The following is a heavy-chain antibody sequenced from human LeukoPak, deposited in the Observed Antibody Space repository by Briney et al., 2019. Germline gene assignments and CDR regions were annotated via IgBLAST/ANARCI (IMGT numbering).Heavy chain of an antibody. J-gene: IGHJ6*02. CDR2: ISSSARYM. CDR1: GFTLSTYS. CDR3: ARGGVGLVIIPGWESDYYGLDV. V-gene: IGHV3-21*01. D-gene: IGHD3/OR15-3a*01. Sequence: GGSLRLSCAASGFTLSTYSMNWVRQAAGKGLEGVSAISSSARYMYYADSVKGRFTISRDNSKNSLYMQMNSLRAEDTAVYYCARGGVGLVIIPGWESDYYGLDVWGQGTTVTVSS.